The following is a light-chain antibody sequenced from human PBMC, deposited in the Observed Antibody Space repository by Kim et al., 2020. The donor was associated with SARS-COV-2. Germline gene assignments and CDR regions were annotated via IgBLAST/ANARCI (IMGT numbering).Light chain of an antibody. J-gene: IGLJ2*01. Sequence: QRITIPCSERTSNSGSNTVSWYQQLPGTAPKLLIYSNNQRPSGVPDRFSGSKSGTSASLAISGLQSEDEADYYCAAWDDSLNVVVFGGGTQLTVL. V-gene: IGLV1-44*01. CDR3: AAWDDSLNVVV. CDR2: SNN. CDR1: TSNSGSNT.